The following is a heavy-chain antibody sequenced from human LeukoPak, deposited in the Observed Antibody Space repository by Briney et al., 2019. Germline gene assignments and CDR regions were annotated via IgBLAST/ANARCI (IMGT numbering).Heavy chain of an antibody. CDR1: GYTFTSYG. V-gene: IGHV1-18*01. J-gene: IGHJ4*02. D-gene: IGHD6-13*01. CDR3: ARDRGSSWYGPPNILPDY. Sequence: ASVKVSCKASGYTFTSYGTSWVRQAPGQGLEWMGWISAYNGNTNYAQKLQGRVTMTTDTSTSTAYMELRSLRSDGTAVYYCARDRGSSWYGPPNILPDYWGQGTLVTVSS. CDR2: ISAYNGNT.